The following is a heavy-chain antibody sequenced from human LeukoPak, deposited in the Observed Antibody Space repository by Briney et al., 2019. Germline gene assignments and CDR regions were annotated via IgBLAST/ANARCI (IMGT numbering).Heavy chain of an antibody. Sequence: PGGSLRLSCAASGFTFDDYGMSWVRQAPGKGLEWVSGINWNGGSTGYADSVKGRFTISRDNAKNSLYLQMNSLRAEDTALYCCARVEGYCSGGSCHSAYYYYMDVWGKGTTVTVSS. CDR1: GFTFDDYG. D-gene: IGHD2-15*01. CDR3: ARVEGYCSGGSCHSAYYYYMDV. J-gene: IGHJ6*03. V-gene: IGHV3-20*04. CDR2: INWNGGST.